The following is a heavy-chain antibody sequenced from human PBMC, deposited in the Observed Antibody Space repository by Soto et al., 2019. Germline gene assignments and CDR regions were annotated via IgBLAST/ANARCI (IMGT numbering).Heavy chain of an antibody. J-gene: IGHJ6*02. Sequence: GSLRLSCAASGFTVSTNYMNWVRQAPGKGLEWVAIIYSGAKPYYTDSVKDRFIISRDNSKNTLYLQMNSLRAEDTAVYYCARDRGGPPLRYYYGMDVWGQGTTVTVSS. CDR2: IYSGAKP. CDR1: GFTVSTNY. D-gene: IGHD2-15*01. CDR3: ARDRGGPPLRYYYGMDV. V-gene: IGHV3-66*01.